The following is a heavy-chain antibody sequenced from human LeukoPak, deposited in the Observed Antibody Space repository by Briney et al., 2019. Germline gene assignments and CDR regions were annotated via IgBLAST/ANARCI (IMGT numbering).Heavy chain of an antibody. D-gene: IGHD3-10*01. CDR3: ARGGYYGSGNDFRFDP. V-gene: IGHV4-34*01. CDR1: GGSFSDYY. CDR2: INHSGST. J-gene: IGHJ5*02. Sequence: PSETLSLTCVVYGGSFSDYYWSWIRQPPGKGLEWIGEINHSGSTNYNPSLKSRVTISVDTSKNQFSLKLSSVTAADTAVYYCARGGYYGSGNDFRFDPWGQGTLVTVSS.